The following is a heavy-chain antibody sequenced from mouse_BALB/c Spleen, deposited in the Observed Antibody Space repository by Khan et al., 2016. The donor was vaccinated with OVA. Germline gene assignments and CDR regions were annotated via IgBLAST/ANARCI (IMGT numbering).Heavy chain of an antibody. Sequence: QVQLKESGPGLVAPSQSLSITCIVSGFSLTGYGVHWVRQPPGKGLEWLGMIWGDGNTDYNSALKSRLSISKDNSKSQVLLKMNSLHTDDTARYYCAREIYYDYAYYYAIDYWGQGTSVTVSS. J-gene: IGHJ4*01. CDR2: IWGDGNT. CDR3: AREIYYDYAYYYAIDY. CDR1: GFSLTGYG. D-gene: IGHD2-4*01. V-gene: IGHV2-6-7*01.